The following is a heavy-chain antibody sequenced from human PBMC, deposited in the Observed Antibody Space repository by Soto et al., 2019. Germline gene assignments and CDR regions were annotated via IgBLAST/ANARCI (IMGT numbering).Heavy chain of an antibody. V-gene: IGHV3-30*18. CDR2: ISYDGSVK. J-gene: IGHJ4*02. Sequence: VQLVESGGGVVEPGRSLRLSCAASGFTFSIYGMHWVRQAPGKGLEWVAVISYDGSVKYYGDSVKGRFTISRDNSKNTLYLQMNSLRTEDTAIYYCAKDDYGDQGGFDYWGQGTLVSVSS. CDR3: AKDDYGDQGGFDY. D-gene: IGHD4-17*01. CDR1: GFTFSIYG.